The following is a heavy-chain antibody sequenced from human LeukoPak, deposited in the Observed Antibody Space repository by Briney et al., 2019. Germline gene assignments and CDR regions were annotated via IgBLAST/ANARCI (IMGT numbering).Heavy chain of an antibody. CDR1: GFNFDRYT. CDR3: AKDASTEDGMDV. CDR2: AGWAGGTT. V-gene: IGHV3-43*01. Sequence: GGSLRLSCATSGFNFDRYTIHWVRQAPGKGLEWVSLAGWAGGTTFYSDSVRGRFTISRDSGRKSVYLQMSSLTTDDTAFYFCAKDASTEDGMDVWGQGTTVTVSS. J-gene: IGHJ6*02.